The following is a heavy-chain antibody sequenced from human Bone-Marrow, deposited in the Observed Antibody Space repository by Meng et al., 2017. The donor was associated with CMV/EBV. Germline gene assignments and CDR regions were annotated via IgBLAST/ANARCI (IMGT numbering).Heavy chain of an antibody. V-gene: IGHV1-2*02. Sequence: ASVKVSCKASGYTFTDYYIHWVRQAPGRGLEWMGWITPHNGDTHFAQMFQGRVTMTGDTSVSTVYMQLNRLRSDDTAVYYCARNRDCDGTSCYNFFLHWGQGTLVTLSS. CDR2: ITPHNGDT. CDR1: GYTFTDYY. CDR3: ARNRDCDGTSCYNFFLH. J-gene: IGHJ1*01. D-gene: IGHD2-2*02.